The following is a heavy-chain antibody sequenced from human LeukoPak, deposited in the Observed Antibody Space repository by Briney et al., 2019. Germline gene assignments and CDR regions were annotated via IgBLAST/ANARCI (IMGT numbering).Heavy chain of an antibody. Sequence: SETLSLTCTVSGGSISSGSYYWSWIRQPAGKGLEWIGRIYTSGSTNYNPSLKSRVTISVDTSKNQFSLKLSSVTAADTAVYYCARGSHSSSSDYYYSGMDVWGQGTTVTVSS. J-gene: IGHJ6*02. CDR2: IYTSGST. CDR3: ARGSHSSSSDYYYSGMDV. CDR1: GGSISSGSYY. D-gene: IGHD6-6*01. V-gene: IGHV4-61*02.